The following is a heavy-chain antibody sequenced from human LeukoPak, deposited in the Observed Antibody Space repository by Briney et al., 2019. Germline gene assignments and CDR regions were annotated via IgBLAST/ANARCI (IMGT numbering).Heavy chain of an antibody. J-gene: IGHJ4*02. Sequence: KTGGSLRLSCAASGFTFSSYSMNWVRQAPGKGLEWVSSISSSSSYIYYADSVKGRFTISRDNAKNSLYLQMNSLRAEDTALYYCARGGITIFGVVTNPDYWGQGTLVTVSS. CDR3: ARGGITIFGVVTNPDY. CDR2: ISSSSSYI. V-gene: IGHV3-21*04. CDR1: GFTFSSYS. D-gene: IGHD3-3*01.